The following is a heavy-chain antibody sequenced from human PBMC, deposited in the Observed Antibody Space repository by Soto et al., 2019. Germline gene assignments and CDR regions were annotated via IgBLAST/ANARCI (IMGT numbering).Heavy chain of an antibody. Sequence: QVQLVESGGGLVKPGWSLRLSCAASGFTFSDYYMSWIRQDPGKGLEWVSYISSSGSTIYYADSGKGRFTISRDNAKNSLYLQMNSLRAEDTAVYYCARGPPAGDILPLYYYYMDVWGKGTTVTVSS. CDR1: GFTFSDYY. CDR2: ISSSGSTI. V-gene: IGHV3-11*01. J-gene: IGHJ6*03. CDR3: ARGPPAGDILPLYYYYMDV. D-gene: IGHD3-9*01.